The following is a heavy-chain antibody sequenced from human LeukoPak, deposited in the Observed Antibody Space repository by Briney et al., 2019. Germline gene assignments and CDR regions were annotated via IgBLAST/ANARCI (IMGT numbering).Heavy chain of an antibody. Sequence: GGSLRLSCAASGFTFSSSPMSWVRQAPGKGLEWVSAISGSGGGTYYADSVKGRFTISRDNSKNTLYLQMNSLRVEDTALYYCAKGAYYYDSSGYFDYWGQGTLVTVSS. CDR2: ISGSGGGT. CDR3: AKGAYYYDSSGYFDY. V-gene: IGHV3-23*01. J-gene: IGHJ4*02. CDR1: GFTFSSSP. D-gene: IGHD3-22*01.